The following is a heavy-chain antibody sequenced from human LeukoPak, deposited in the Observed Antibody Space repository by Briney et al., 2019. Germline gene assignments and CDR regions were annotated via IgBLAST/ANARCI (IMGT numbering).Heavy chain of an antibody. J-gene: IGHJ4*02. V-gene: IGHV1-2*02. D-gene: IGHD3-22*01. CDR1: GYTFTGYY. CDR3: ARAGWIVGYDSSEVFDY. Sequence: ASVKVSCKASGYTFTGYYMHWARQAPGQGLEWMGWINPNSGGTNYAQKFQGRVTMTRDTSISTAYMELSRLRSDDTAVYYCARAGWIVGYDSSEVFDYWGQGTLVTVSS. CDR2: INPNSGGT.